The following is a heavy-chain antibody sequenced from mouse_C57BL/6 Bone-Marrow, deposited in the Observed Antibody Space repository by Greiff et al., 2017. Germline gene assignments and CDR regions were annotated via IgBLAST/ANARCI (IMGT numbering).Heavy chain of an antibody. Sequence: EVQVVESGGGLVQSGRSLRLSCATSGFTFSDFYMEWVRQAPGKGLEWIAASRNKANDYTTEYSASVKGRFIVSRDTSQSILYLQMNALRAEDTAIYYCARDADYGSSYWYLDVWGTGTTVTVSS. J-gene: IGHJ1*03. D-gene: IGHD1-1*01. CDR2: SRNKANDYTT. V-gene: IGHV7-1*01. CDR3: ARDADYGSSYWYLDV. CDR1: GFTFSDFY.